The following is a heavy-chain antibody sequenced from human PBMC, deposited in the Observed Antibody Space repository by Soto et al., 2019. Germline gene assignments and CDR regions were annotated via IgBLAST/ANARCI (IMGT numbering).Heavy chain of an antibody. CDR1: GYNYTRYD. D-gene: IGHD4-17*01. V-gene: IGHV1-8*01. CDR3: ARTLYGDNVDY. CDR2: MNPNSGNT. Sequence: APVKVSCKTSGYNYTRYDINWVRQDTGQGLEWMGWMNPNSGNTGYAQKFQGRVTMPRNTSISTAYMELSSLRSEDTAVYYCARTLYGDNVDYWGQGTLVTVSS. J-gene: IGHJ4*02.